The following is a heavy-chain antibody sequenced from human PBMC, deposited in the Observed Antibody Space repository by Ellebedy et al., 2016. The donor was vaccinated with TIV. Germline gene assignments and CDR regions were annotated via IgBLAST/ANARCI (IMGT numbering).Heavy chain of an antibody. J-gene: IGHJ4*02. CDR2: ISYDGSFK. CDR1: RFTFSSYA. Sequence: GESLKISCAASRFTFSSYAMHWVRQAPGKGLEWLAVISYDGSFKYYADSVKGRFTISRDTSKNTLYLQMNSLRAEDTALYYCATVVVTGEIDYWGRGTLVTVSS. V-gene: IGHV3-30*04. D-gene: IGHD2-21*02. CDR3: ATVVVTGEIDY.